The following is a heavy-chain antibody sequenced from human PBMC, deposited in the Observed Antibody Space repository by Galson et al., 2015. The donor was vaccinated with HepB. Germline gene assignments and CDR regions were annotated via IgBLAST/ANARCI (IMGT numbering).Heavy chain of an antibody. D-gene: IGHD2-21*02. V-gene: IGHV3-15*01. CDR3: TTASSCGGDCYWLNWFDP. Sequence: SLRLSCAASGFTFSNAWMSWVRQAPGKGLEWVGRIKSKTDGGSTDYAAPVKGRFTISRDDSKNTLYLQMNSLKTEDTAVYYCTTASSCGGDCYWLNWFDPWGQGTLVTVSS. CDR2: IKSKTDGGST. J-gene: IGHJ5*02. CDR1: GFTFSNAW.